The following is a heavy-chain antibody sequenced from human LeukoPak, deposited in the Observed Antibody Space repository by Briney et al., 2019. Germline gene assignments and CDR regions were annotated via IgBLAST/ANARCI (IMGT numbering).Heavy chain of an antibody. CDR3: VKMQGYMDV. Sequence: GGSLRLSSAASGFTFSSYGMAWVRQAPGKGLEWVSGVSSSGTTYYADSVKGRFTISRDNSKNTLSLQMNTLRVEDTAVYYCVKMQGYMDVWGKGTTVTVSS. J-gene: IGHJ6*03. V-gene: IGHV3-23*01. CDR2: VSSSGTT. CDR1: GFTFSSYG.